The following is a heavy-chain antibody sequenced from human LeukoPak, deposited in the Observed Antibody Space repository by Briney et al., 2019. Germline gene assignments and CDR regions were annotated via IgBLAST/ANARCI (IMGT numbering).Heavy chain of an antibody. J-gene: IGHJ4*02. CDR1: GFTFSSYE. CDR2: ISSSGSTI. Sequence: PGGSLRLSCAASGFTFSSYEMNWVRQAPGKGVEWVSYISSSGSTIYYADSVKGRFTISRDNAKKSLYLQMNSLRAEDTAVYYCARDSPYGQLDYWGQGTLVTVSS. CDR3: ARDSPYGQLDY. V-gene: IGHV3-48*03. D-gene: IGHD4-17*01.